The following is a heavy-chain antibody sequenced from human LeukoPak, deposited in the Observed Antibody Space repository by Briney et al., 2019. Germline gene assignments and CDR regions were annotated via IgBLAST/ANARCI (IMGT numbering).Heavy chain of an antibody. CDR2: INHSGST. Sequence: SETLSLTCAVYGGSFSGYYWSWIRQPPGKGLEWIGEINHSGSTNYNPSLKSRVTISVDTSKNQFSLKLSSVTAADTAVYYCARRRGSPSRNMTQVDYWGQGTLVTVSS. D-gene: IGHD1-26*01. V-gene: IGHV4-34*01. CDR3: ARRRGSPSRNMTQVDY. CDR1: GGSFSGYY. J-gene: IGHJ4*02.